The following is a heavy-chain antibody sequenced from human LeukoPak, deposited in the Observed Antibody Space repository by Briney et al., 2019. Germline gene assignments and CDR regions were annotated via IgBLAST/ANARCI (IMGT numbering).Heavy chain of an antibody. Sequence: GGSLRLSCAASGFSFSNAWMSWVRQAPGKGLEWVGRIKSKTDGGKTDYAAPVKGRFTISRDESKNTLYLQMNSLKTEDTAVYYCTTGKYSSNWVGVYFDYWGQGTLVTVSS. D-gene: IGHD6-13*01. CDR3: TTGKYSSNWVGVYFDY. V-gene: IGHV3-15*01. CDR1: GFSFSNAW. CDR2: IKSKTDGGKT. J-gene: IGHJ4*02.